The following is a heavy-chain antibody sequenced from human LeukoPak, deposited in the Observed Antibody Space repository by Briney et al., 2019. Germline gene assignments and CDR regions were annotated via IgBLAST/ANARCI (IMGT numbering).Heavy chain of an antibody. J-gene: IGHJ6*02. CDR2: ISATGDAT. CDR3: AKGRQTYYYYGMDV. Sequence: GGSLRLSCAASAFTFHSHAMSWVRQTPGKGLEWVSGISATGDATLYADSVKGRFTISRDNSKNTLSLQMNSLRAEDTAVYYCAKGRQTYYYYGMDVWGQGTTVTVSS. CDR1: AFTFHSHA. V-gene: IGHV3-23*01.